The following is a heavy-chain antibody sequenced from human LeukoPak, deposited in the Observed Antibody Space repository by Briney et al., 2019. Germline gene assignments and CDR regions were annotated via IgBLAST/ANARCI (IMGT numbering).Heavy chain of an antibody. CDR3: AKYSGAYDY. Sequence: GGSLRLSCAASGFTFSNYAMSWVRQAPGKGLEWVSLISGSGGSTYYADSVKGRFTISRDNSKNTLYLQMDSLTAEDTAVYYCAKYSGAYDYWGQGTLVTVSS. J-gene: IGHJ4*02. D-gene: IGHD1-26*01. V-gene: IGHV3-23*01. CDR1: GFTFSNYA. CDR2: ISGSGGST.